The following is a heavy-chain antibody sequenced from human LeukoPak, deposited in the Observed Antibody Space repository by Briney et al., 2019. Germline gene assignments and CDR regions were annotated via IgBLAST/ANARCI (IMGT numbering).Heavy chain of an antibody. CDR3: AALDCSSTSCYSD. D-gene: IGHD2-2*02. V-gene: IGHV3-20*04. CDR1: GFTFGDYG. CDR2: INWNGGST. Sequence: GGSLRLSCAASGFTFGDYGMSWVRQAPGKGLECVSGINWNGGSTGYADSVKGRFTISRDNAKNSLYLQMNSLRAEDTALYYCAALDCSSTSCYSDWGQGTLVTVSS. J-gene: IGHJ4*02.